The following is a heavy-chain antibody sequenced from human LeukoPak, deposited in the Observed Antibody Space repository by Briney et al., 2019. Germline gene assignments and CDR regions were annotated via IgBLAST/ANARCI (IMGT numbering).Heavy chain of an antibody. CDR2: INPNSGGT. CDR1: GYTFTGYY. V-gene: IGHV1-2*02. CDR3: ARGRFGEGTHFDY. J-gene: IGHJ4*02. Sequence: ASVKVSCKASGYTFTGYYMHWLRQAPGQGLEWMGWINPNSGGTNYAQKFQGRVTMTRDTSISTAYMELSRLRSDDTAVYYCARGRFGEGTHFDYWGQGTLVTVSS. D-gene: IGHD3-10*01.